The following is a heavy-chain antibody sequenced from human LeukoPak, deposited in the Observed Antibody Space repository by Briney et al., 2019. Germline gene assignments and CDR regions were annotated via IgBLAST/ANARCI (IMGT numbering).Heavy chain of an antibody. V-gene: IGHV1-18*01. Sequence: SVKVSCKASGYTFTSYGISWARQAPGQGLERMGWISAYNGNTNYAQKLQGRVTMTTDTSTSTAYMELRSLRSDDTAVYYCARALGNGLAYFDLWGRGTLVTVSS. CDR1: GYTFTSYG. CDR3: ARALGNGLAYFDL. CDR2: ISAYNGNT. J-gene: IGHJ2*01.